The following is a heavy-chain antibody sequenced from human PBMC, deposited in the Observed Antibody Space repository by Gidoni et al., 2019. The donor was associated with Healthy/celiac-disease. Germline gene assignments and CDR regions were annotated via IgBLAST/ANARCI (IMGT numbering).Heavy chain of an antibody. CDR3: ARGKSYYYMDV. CDR1: GFPFSSYG. V-gene: IGHV3-13*04. Sequence: EVQLVEYGGGLVQPGGSLRLSCAAPGFPFSSYGMHWVRQATGKGLEGVSAIGTAGDTYYPGSVKGRFTISRENAKNSLYLQMNSLRAGDTAVYYCARGKSYYYMDVWGRGTAVTVSS. CDR2: IGTAGDT. J-gene: IGHJ6*03.